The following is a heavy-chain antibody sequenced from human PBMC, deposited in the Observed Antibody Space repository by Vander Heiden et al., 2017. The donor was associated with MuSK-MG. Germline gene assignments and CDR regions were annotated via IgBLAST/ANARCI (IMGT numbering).Heavy chain of an antibody. CDR3: ARVLAPHYYYYYYMDV. D-gene: IGHD6-6*01. Sequence: QVQLQESGPGLVQPSETLSLTCTVSGGSIRSYYWSWIRQPAGKGLEWIGRIYTSGSTNYNPSLRSRVTMTVDTPKNQFSLKLSSVTAADTAVYYCARVLAPHYYYYYYMDVWGKGTTVNVSS. CDR2: IYTSGST. J-gene: IGHJ6*03. V-gene: IGHV4-4*07. CDR1: GGSIRSYY.